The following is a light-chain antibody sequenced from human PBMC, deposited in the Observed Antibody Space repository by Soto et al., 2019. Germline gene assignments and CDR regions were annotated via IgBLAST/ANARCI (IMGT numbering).Light chain of an antibody. Sequence: QSVLTQPASVSGSPGQSITISCTGTSSDVGSYNLVSWYQQHPGKAPKLMIYEGSKRPSGVSNRFSGSKSGNTASLTISGLQAEDEADYDCCSYASSSTFSVVFGGGTKLTVL. CDR2: EGS. CDR1: SSDVGSYNL. CDR3: CSYASSSTFSVV. J-gene: IGLJ2*01. V-gene: IGLV2-23*03.